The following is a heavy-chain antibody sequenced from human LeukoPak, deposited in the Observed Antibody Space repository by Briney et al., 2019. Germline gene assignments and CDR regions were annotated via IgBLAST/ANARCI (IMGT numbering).Heavy chain of an antibody. Sequence: GGSLRLSCAGSGFTFSSYAMSWVRQAPGKGLEWVSTISGSGGAGTYYADSVKGRFTVSRDNSRNTLYLPMNSLRAEDTAVHYCVKDRGGSPFYGMDVWGQGTTVTVSS. CDR1: GFTFSSYA. J-gene: IGHJ6*02. CDR3: VKDRGGSPFYGMDV. D-gene: IGHD1-26*01. V-gene: IGHV3-23*01. CDR2: ISGSGGAGT.